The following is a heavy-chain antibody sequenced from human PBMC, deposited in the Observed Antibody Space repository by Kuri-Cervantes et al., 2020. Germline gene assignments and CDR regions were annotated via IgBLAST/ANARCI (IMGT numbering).Heavy chain of an antibody. CDR2: IIPIFGTA. J-gene: IGHJ6*03. V-gene: IGHV1-69*05. D-gene: IGHD3-3*01. CDR1: GYTFTSYA. CDR3: ARGRDLESNEFLEWLSSYYYMDV. Sequence: SVKVSCKASGYTFTSYAMHWVRQAPGQGLEWMGGIIPIFGTANYAQKLQGRVTMTTDTSTSTAYMELRSLRSDDTAVYYCARGRDLESNEFLEWLSSYYYMDVWGKGTTVTVSS.